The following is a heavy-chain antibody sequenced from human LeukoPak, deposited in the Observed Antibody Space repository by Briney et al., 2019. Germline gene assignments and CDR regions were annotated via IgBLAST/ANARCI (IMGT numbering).Heavy chain of an antibody. Sequence: PGGSLRLSYAASGFTVSSNYMSWVRQAPGKGLEWVSVIYSGGSTYYADSVKGRFTISRDNSKNTLYLQMNSLRAEDTAVYYCAKIHLKYSSGWYYFDYWGQGTLVTVSS. V-gene: IGHV3-53*01. D-gene: IGHD6-19*01. J-gene: IGHJ4*02. CDR3: AKIHLKYSSGWYYFDY. CDR2: IYSGGST. CDR1: GFTVSSNY.